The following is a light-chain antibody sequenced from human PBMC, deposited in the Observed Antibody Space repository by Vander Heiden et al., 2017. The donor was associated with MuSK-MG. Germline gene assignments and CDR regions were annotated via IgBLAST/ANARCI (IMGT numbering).Light chain of an antibody. CDR2: KAS. CDR1: QSISNW. V-gene: IGKV1-5*03. J-gene: IGKJ2*01. Sequence: DIQMTQSPSTLSASVGDSVTITCRASQSISNWLAWYQQKPGKPPKLLIYKASSLESGVPSRFSGSGSGTDFTLTISSLQPDDFATYYCQQYNNFSPYTFGQGTKLEIK. CDR3: QQYNNFSPYT.